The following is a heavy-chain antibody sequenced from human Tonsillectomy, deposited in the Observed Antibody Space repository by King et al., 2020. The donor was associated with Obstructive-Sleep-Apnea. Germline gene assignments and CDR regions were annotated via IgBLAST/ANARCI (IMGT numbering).Heavy chain of an antibody. CDR1: GFTFSSYS. Sequence: VQLVESGGGLVQPGGSLRLSCAASGFTFSSYSMNWVRQAPGKGLEWVSYISSSSSTIYYADSVKGRFTISRDNAKNSLYLQMNSLRAEDTAVYYCARAERDDSGSYYFSFQHWGQGTLVTVSS. D-gene: IGHD1-26*01. CDR2: ISSSSSTI. J-gene: IGHJ1*01. CDR3: ARAERDDSGSYYFSFQH. V-gene: IGHV3-48*01.